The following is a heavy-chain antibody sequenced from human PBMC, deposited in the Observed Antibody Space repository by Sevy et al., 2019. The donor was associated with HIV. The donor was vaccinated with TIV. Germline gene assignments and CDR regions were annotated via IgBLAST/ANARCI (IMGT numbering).Heavy chain of an antibody. CDR1: GFTFANYA. V-gene: IGHV3-23*01. CDR3: AKTIVVVTYYFDY. D-gene: IGHD3-22*01. Sequence: GESLKISCKPSGFTFANYAMNWVRQAPGKGLEWVSTIYGTGGVTYYADSVKGRFTISRDNSKNTLYLQMNSLRAEDTAVYYCAKTIVVVTYYFDYWGQGTLVTVSS. J-gene: IGHJ4*02. CDR2: IYGTGGVT.